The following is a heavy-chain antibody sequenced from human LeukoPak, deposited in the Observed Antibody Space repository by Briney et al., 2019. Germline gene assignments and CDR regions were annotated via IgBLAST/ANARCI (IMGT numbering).Heavy chain of an antibody. V-gene: IGHV4-59*01. CDR2: IYYSGST. CDR1: GGSISSYY. CDR3: ARVAAAGHVEY. J-gene: IGHJ4*02. D-gene: IGHD6-13*01. Sequence: TTSETLSLTCTVSGGSISSYYWSWIRQPPGKGLEWIGYIYYSGSTNYNPSLKSRVTISVDTSKNQFSLKLSSVTAADTAVYYCARVAAAGHVEYWGQGTLVTVSS.